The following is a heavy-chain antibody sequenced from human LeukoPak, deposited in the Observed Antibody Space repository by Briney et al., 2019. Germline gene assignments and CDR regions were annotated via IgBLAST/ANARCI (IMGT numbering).Heavy chain of an antibody. Sequence: ASVKVSCKASGYTFTGYYMHWVRQAPGQGLEWMGWINPNSGGTNYAQKFQGWVTMTRDTSISTAYMELRSLRSDDTAVYYCARDSRDRFGDFGVVIIGVEDYYYYGMDVWGQGTTVTVSS. J-gene: IGHJ6*02. CDR2: INPNSGGT. CDR1: GYTFTGYY. D-gene: IGHD3-3*01. V-gene: IGHV1-2*04. CDR3: ARDSRDRFGDFGVVIIGVEDYYYYGMDV.